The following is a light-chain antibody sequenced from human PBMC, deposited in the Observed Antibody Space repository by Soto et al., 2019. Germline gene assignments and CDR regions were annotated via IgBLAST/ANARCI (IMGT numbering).Light chain of an antibody. Sequence: DIQMTQSPSSLSASVGDRVTITCQPSQDISNFLKWYQQKPGKAPKLLIYEASHLETGVPSRFSGSGSGTDFSFTISSLQPEGIATYFCQQYENPRSFGPGTKVDVK. J-gene: IGKJ3*01. CDR1: QDISNF. CDR2: EAS. V-gene: IGKV1-33*01. CDR3: QQYENPRS.